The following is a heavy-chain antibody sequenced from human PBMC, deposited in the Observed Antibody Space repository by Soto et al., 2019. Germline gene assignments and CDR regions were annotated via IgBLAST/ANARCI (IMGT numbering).Heavy chain of an antibody. J-gene: IGHJ5*02. CDR2: IYYSGST. CDR3: ARDGPYYDILTGYRNWFDP. D-gene: IGHD3-9*01. V-gene: IGHV4-30-4*01. CDR1: GGSISSGDYY. Sequence: TSETLSLTCTVSGGSISSGDYYWSWIRQPPGKGLEWIGYIYYSGSTYYNPSLKSRVTISVDTSQNQFSLKLSSVTAADTAVYYCARDGPYYDILTGYRNWFDPWGQGTLVTVPQ.